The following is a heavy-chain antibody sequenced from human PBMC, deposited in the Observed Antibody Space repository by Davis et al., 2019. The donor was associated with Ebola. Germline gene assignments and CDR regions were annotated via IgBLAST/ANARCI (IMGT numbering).Heavy chain of an antibody. CDR2: INHSGSS. Sequence: SETLSLTCTVSGGSISSYYWSWIRQPPGKGLEWIGEINHSGSSNYNPSLKSRVTISVDTSKNQFSLKLSSVTAADTAVYYCARGRKGYYYYGMDVWGQGTTVTVSS. CDR3: ARGRKGYYYYGMDV. J-gene: IGHJ6*02. V-gene: IGHV4-34*01. CDR1: GGSISSYY.